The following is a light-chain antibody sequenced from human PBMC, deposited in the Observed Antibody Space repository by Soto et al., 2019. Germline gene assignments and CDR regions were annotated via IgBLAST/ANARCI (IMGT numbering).Light chain of an antibody. CDR2: EVN. J-gene: IGLJ1*01. Sequence: QSVLTQPASVSGSPGQSITISCTGTGSDVGGHNLVSWYQQHPGKAPKLMIYEVNNRPSGVSNRFSGSKSGNTASLTISGLQAEDEADYYCSSFTTTSTYVFGTGTKLTVL. CDR3: SSFTTTSTYV. CDR1: GSDVGGHNL. V-gene: IGLV2-14*01.